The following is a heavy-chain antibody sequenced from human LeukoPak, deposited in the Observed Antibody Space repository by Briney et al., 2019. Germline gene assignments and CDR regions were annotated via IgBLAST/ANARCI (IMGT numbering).Heavy chain of an antibody. V-gene: IGHV3-53*01. CDR1: GFSFSNYA. CDR3: ARDGFSSGYPYDAFDI. CDR2: IYSGGST. Sequence: PGRSLRLSCAASGFSFSNYAMHWVRQAPGKGLEWVSVIYSGGSTYYADSVKGRFTISRDNSKNTLYLQMNSLRAEDTAVYYCARDGFSSGYPYDAFDIWGQGTMVTVSS. J-gene: IGHJ3*02. D-gene: IGHD3-22*01.